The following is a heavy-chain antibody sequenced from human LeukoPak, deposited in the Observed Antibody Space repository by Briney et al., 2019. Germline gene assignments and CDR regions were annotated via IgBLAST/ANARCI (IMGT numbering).Heavy chain of an antibody. J-gene: IGHJ3*02. V-gene: IGHV4-30-4*01. CDR2: IYDSGST. CDR3: ARDCSGGSCYGAFDI. D-gene: IGHD2-15*01. Sequence: SSETLSLTCTVSGGSISSGDYYWSWIRQPPGKGLEWIGYIYDSGSTYYNPSLKSRITISVDTSENRFSLKLSSVTATDTAVYYCARDCSGGSCYGAFDIWGQGTMVTVSS. CDR1: GGSISSGDYY.